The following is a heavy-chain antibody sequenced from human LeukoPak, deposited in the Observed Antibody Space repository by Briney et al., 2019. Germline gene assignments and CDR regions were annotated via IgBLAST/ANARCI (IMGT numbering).Heavy chain of an antibody. CDR2: ISYDGSNK. CDR3: AREARVVPAAIGAFDI. CDR1: GFTFSSYA. D-gene: IGHD2-2*01. Sequence: GGSLRLSCAASGFTFSSYAMHWVRQAPGKGLEWVAVISYDGSNKYYADSVKGRFTISRDNSKNTLYLQMNGLRAEDTAVYYCAREARVVPAAIGAFDIWGQGTMVTVSS. J-gene: IGHJ3*02. V-gene: IGHV3-30-3*01.